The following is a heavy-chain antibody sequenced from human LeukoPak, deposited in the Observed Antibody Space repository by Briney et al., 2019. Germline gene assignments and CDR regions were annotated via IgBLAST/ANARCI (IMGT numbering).Heavy chain of an antibody. CDR3: AKDKAVAGIEGTEFDY. V-gene: IGHV3-9*01. CDR1: GFTFSSYA. D-gene: IGHD6-19*01. CDR2: ISWNSGSI. J-gene: IGHJ4*02. Sequence: GGSLRLSCAASGFTFSSYAMHWVRQAPGKGLEWVSGISWNSGSIGYADSVKGRFTISRDNAKNSLYLQMNSLRAEDTALYYCAKDKAVAGIEGTEFDYWGQGTLVTVSS.